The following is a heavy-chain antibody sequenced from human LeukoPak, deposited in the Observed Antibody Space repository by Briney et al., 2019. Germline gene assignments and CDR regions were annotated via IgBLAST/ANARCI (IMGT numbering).Heavy chain of an antibody. CDR1: GYSISSGYY. D-gene: IGHD3-10*02. V-gene: IGHV4-38-2*02. Sequence: SETLSLTCTVSGYSISSGYYWGWIRQPPGKGLEWIGSIYHSGRTFYNPSLKSRVTIVDTSKNQFSLKLSSVTAADTAVYYCARLRWHVRGVIAANWFDPWGQGTLVTVSS. CDR2: IYHSGRT. J-gene: IGHJ5*02. CDR3: ARLRWHVRGVIAANWFDP.